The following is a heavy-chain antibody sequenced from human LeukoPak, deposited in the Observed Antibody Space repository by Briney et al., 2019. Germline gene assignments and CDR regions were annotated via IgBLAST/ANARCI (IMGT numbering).Heavy chain of an antibody. CDR1: GFTFTAYT. CDR3: TRDLEY. Sequence: GESLRLSCSASGFTFTAYTMNWVRQAPGKGPEWVSYIDYAGSVTHYADSVKGRFTISRDNAENSLYLQMNSLRVEDTAVYYCTRDLEYWSQGVQVTVSS. V-gene: IGHV3-48*01. CDR2: IDYAGSVT. J-gene: IGHJ4*02.